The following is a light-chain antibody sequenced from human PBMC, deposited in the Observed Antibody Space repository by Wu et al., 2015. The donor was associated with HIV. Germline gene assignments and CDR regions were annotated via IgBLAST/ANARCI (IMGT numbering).Light chain of an antibody. V-gene: IGKV3-11*01. CDR2: DAS. J-gene: IGKJ3*01. Sequence: EIVLTQSPATLSLSPGETATLSCRASQSISSYLAWYQQKPGQAPRLLICDASNRATGIPARFSSSGSGTDFTLTISSLQSEDLAVYYCQQYTEWPPITFGPGTKVHIK. CDR1: QSISSY. CDR3: QQYTEWPPIT.